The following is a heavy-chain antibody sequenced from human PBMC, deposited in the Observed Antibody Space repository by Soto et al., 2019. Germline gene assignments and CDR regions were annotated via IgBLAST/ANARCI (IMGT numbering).Heavy chain of an antibody. CDR2: VYYSGST. V-gene: IGHV4-61*01. J-gene: IGHJ4*02. Sequence: TSETLSLTCTVSGGSVRSGSYYWSWIRQPPGKGLEWIGNVYYSGSTNYKPSLRSRVSISIDMSKNQFSLNLSSVTAADTAVYYCASRNGGDYWGQGTLVTVSS. D-gene: IGHD3-10*01. CDR1: GGSVRSGSYY. CDR3: ASRNGGDY.